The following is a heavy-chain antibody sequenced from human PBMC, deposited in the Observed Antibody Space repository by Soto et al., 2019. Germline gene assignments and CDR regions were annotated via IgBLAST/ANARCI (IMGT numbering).Heavy chain of an antibody. D-gene: IGHD6-13*01. Sequence: GGSLRLSCAASGFTFSSYAMSWVRQAPGKGLEWVSAISGSGGSTYYADSVKGRFTISRDNSKNTLYLQMNSLRAEDTAVYYCAKSPKYSSSWYYVYWGQGTLVTVSS. V-gene: IGHV3-23*01. CDR1: GFTFSSYA. CDR3: AKSPKYSSSWYYVY. J-gene: IGHJ4*02. CDR2: ISGSGGST.